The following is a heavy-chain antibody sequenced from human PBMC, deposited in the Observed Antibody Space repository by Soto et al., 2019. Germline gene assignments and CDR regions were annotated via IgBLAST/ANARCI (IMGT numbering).Heavy chain of an antibody. V-gene: IGHV3-48*03. CDR1: GFTFSSYE. CDR2: ISSSGSTI. Sequence: GGSLRLSCAASGFTFSSYEMNWVRQAPGKGLEWVSYISSSGSTIYYADSVKGRFTISRDNAKNSLYLQMNSLRAEDTAVYYCARVYPANRYSSGWYPGGYYYYYGMDVWGQGTTVTVSS. CDR3: ARVYPANRYSSGWYPGGYYYYYGMDV. J-gene: IGHJ6*02. D-gene: IGHD6-19*01.